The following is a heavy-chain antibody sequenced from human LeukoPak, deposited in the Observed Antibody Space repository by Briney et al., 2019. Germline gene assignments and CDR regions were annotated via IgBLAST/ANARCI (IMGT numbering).Heavy chain of an antibody. CDR1: GYTFTSYY. CDR3: ARSSGDYYDSSGYPIISGFDY. V-gene: IGHV1-46*01. D-gene: IGHD3-22*01. J-gene: IGHJ4*02. CDR2: INPSGGST. Sequence: GASVTVSCKASGYTFTSYYMHWVRQAPGQGLEWMGLINPSGGSTSYAQKFQGRVTMTRDTSTSTVYMELSSLRSEDTAVYYCARSSGDYYDSSGYPIISGFDYWGQGTLVTVSS.